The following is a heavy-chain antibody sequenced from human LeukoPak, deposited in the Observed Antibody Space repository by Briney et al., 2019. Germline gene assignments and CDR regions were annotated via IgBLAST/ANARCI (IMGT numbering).Heavy chain of an antibody. Sequence: ASGTVSCKASGYTFTGYYMHWVRQAPGQGLEWMGWMNTNSGGTNYAQKFQGRVTMTRDTSISTAYMELSRLRSDDTAVYYCARGVTKDFQYWGQGTLVTVSS. CDR2: MNTNSGGT. D-gene: IGHD4-17*01. J-gene: IGHJ1*01. V-gene: IGHV1-2*02. CDR3: ARGVTKDFQY. CDR1: GYTFTGYY.